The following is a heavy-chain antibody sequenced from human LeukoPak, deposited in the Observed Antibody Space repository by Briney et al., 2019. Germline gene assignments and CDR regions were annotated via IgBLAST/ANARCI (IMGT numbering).Heavy chain of an antibody. CDR3: ARHQPSVAFDY. CDR1: GYSFTTDW. J-gene: IGHJ4*02. Sequence: GESLKPSSPGSGYSFTTDWITWVRQMPGKGLEWMGNIYTSDSYTNYSPSIDGYATVSTNPTTSTAYLQTSCLKASGTGIYYRARHQPSVAFDYWGQGTLVTASS. CDR2: IYTSDSYT. V-gene: IGHV5-10-1*01.